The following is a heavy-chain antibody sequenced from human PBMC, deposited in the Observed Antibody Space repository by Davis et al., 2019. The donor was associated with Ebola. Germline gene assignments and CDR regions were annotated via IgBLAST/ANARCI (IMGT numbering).Heavy chain of an antibody. CDR2: IYHSGST. V-gene: IGHV4-4*02. CDR1: GGSISSSNW. D-gene: IGHD5-18*01. Sequence: MPSETLSLTCAVSGGSISSSNWWSWVRLPPGKGLEWIGEIYHSGSTNYNPSLKSRVTISVDKSKNQFSLKLSSVTAADTAVYYCAGRGYSYGIVGYYGMDVWGQGTTVTVSS. J-gene: IGHJ6*02. CDR3: AGRGYSYGIVGYYGMDV.